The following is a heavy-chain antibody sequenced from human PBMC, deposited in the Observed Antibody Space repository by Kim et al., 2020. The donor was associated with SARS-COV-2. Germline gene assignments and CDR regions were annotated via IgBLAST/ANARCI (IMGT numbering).Heavy chain of an antibody. CDR3: TTYASGRRYFDL. CDR2: FDPEYGET. CDR1: GYPLTQIS. D-gene: IGHD3-10*01. Sequence: ASVKVSGKVSGYPLTQISMHWVRQAPGKGLEWMGGFDPEYGETIDEQKFQGRLTMTEDTATDTGSMELRSLTSEDTAVYFCTTYASGRRYFDLWGQGTLV. V-gene: IGHV1-24*01. J-gene: IGHJ4*02.